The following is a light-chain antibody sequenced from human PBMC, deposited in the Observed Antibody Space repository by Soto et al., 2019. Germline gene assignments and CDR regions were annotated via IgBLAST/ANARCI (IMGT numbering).Light chain of an antibody. CDR3: QQYYSTPQT. CDR2: GAS. J-gene: IGKJ1*01. Sequence: EIVMTQSPATLSVSPGERATLSCRASQSVSSNLAWYQQEPGQAPRLLIYGASTRATGIPARFSGSGSGTEFTLTISSLQSEDFAVYYCQQYYSTPQTFGQGTKVDI. V-gene: IGKV3-15*01. CDR1: QSVSSN.